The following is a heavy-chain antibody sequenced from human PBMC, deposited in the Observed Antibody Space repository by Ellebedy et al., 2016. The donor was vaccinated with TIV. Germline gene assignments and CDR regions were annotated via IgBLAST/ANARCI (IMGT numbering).Heavy chain of an antibody. J-gene: IGHJ4*02. CDR3: VRQWPYVDTGY. CDR1: GGSLSSSSSY. D-gene: IGHD5-18*01. Sequence: MPSETLSLTCTVSGGSLSSSSSYWGWIRKPPGKGLEWIGSIYYSGSTYYNPSLKSRVTISVDTSKNQFSLKLSSVTAAGTAVYHCVRQWPYVDTGYWGQGTLVTVSS. CDR2: IYYSGST. V-gene: IGHV4-39*01.